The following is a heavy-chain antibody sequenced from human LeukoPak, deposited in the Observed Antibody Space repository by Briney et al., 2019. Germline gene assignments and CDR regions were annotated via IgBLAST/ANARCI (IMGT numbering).Heavy chain of an antibody. D-gene: IGHD5-12*01. Sequence: GGSLRLSCAGSGFTFSDYWMHWVRQAPGKGLKWVSRVNSDGSTKNYADSVKGRFTIFRDNAKDTLYLQMSSLRAEDTAIYFCARGLPTNAFDIWGQGTMVTVSS. CDR1: GFTFSDYW. CDR2: VNSDGSTK. V-gene: IGHV3-74*01. CDR3: ARGLPTNAFDI. J-gene: IGHJ3*02.